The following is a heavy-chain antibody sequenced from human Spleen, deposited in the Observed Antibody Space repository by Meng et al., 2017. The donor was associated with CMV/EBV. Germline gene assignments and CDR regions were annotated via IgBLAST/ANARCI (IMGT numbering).Heavy chain of an antibody. CDR3: TRWEGSLSAFDI. J-gene: IGHJ3*02. D-gene: IGHD1-26*01. CDR1: GYTFTSYG. CDR2: ISAYNGNT. V-gene: IGHV1-18*01. Sequence: ASVKVSCKASGYTFTSYGISWVRQAPGQGLEWMGWISAYNGNTNYAQKLQGRVTMTRDTSISRAYMELSRLRSDDTAVYYCTRWEGSLSAFDIWGQGTLVTVSS.